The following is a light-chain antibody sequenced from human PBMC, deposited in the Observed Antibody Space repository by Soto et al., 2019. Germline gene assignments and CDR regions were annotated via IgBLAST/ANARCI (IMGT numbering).Light chain of an antibody. CDR1: HSIVDL. Sequence: IQLTQPPSSLSASVGDRVTITCRASHSIVDLLAWYQQKPGKAPKLLIYKASTLKSGVPSRFSGSGSGTEFTLTISSLQPDDFAPYYCQHYNSYSEAFGQGAKVDIK. CDR2: KAS. J-gene: IGKJ1*01. V-gene: IGKV1-5*03. CDR3: QHYNSYSEA.